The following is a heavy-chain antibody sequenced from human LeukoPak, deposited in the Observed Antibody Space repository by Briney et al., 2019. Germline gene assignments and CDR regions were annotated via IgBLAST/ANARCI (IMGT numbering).Heavy chain of an antibody. V-gene: IGHV5-51*01. CDR3: ARHDGSTVTPVDS. D-gene: IGHD4-23*01. CDR1: GSIFTRYW. Sequence: GASLQISSQGAGSIFTRYWIGGGRQLPGKGLEWMGIIYPGDSDTKYSPSFQGQVTISADKSISTAYLQWSSLKASCTAMYYCARHDGSTVTPVDSWGQGTLVTVSS. CDR2: IYPGDSDT. J-gene: IGHJ4*02.